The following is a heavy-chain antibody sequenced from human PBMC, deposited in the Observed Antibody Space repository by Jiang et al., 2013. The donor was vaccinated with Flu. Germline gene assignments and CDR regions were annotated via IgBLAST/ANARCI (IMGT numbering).Heavy chain of an antibody. Sequence: KPTQTLTLTCTFSGFSLSTGGMCVGWIRQPPGKALEWLAHIDWDDDKYYSTSLKTSLTISKDTSKNQVVLTMTNMDPVDTATYYCARFIATRRYFDYWGQGILVTVSS. CDR3: ARFIATRRYFDY. D-gene: IGHD6-6*01. CDR2: IDWDDDK. J-gene: IGHJ4*02. CDR1: GFSLSTGGMC. V-gene: IGHV2-70*01.